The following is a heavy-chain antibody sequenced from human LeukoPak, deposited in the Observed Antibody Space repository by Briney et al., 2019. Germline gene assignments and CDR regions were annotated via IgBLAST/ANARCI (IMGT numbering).Heavy chain of an antibody. V-gene: IGHV4-34*01. D-gene: IGHD1-14*01. CDR2: IYYSGTT. J-gene: IGHJ4*02. CDR3: ARLTSQPAYSDF. Sequence: SETLSLTCAVYGGSFSGYYWGWIRQPPGKGLEWIGSIYYSGTTYYNPSLKSRVTISRDTSKNQFSLKLSSITDADTAVYYCARLTSQPAYSDFWGQGTLVTVSS. CDR1: GGSFSGYY.